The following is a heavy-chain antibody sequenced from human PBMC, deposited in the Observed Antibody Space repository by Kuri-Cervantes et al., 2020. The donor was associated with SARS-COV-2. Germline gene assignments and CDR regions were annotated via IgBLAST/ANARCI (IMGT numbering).Heavy chain of an antibody. CDR1: GYSISSGYY. Sequence: LSCAVSGYSISSGYYWGWIRQPPGKGLEWIGSIYHSGSTYYNPSLKSRVTISVDTSKNQFSLKLSSVTAADTAVYYCARDRSWYDSSGVDAFDIWGQGTMVTVSS. CDR2: IYHSGST. CDR3: ARDRSWYDSSGVDAFDI. D-gene: IGHD3-22*01. J-gene: IGHJ3*02. V-gene: IGHV4-38-2*02.